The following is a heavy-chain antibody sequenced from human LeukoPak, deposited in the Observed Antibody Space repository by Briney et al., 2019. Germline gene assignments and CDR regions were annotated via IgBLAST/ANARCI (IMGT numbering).Heavy chain of an antibody. Sequence: PGGSLRLSCAASGFTFSSYAMHWVRQAPGKGLEWVAVISYDGSNKYYADSVKGRFTISRDNSKNTLYLQMNSLRAEDTAVYYCAGASITMVRGVKFDAFDIWGQGTMVTVSS. J-gene: IGHJ3*02. CDR2: ISYDGSNK. V-gene: IGHV3-30-3*01. CDR1: GFTFSSYA. CDR3: AGASITMVRGVKFDAFDI. D-gene: IGHD3-10*01.